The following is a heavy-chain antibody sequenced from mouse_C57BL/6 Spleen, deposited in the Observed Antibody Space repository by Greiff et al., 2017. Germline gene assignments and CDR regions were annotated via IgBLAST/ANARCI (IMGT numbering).Heavy chain of an antibody. D-gene: IGHD2-1*01. CDR2: IYPSDSET. CDR1: GYTFTSYW. V-gene: IGHV1-61*01. CDR3: ARSEDGNYFAY. Sequence: QVQLQQPGAELVRPGSSVKLSCKASGYTFTSYWMDWVKQRPGQGLEWIGNIYPSDSETHYNQKFKDKATLTVDKSSSTAYMQLSSLTSEDSAVYYCARSEDGNYFAYWGQGTLVTVSA. J-gene: IGHJ3*01.